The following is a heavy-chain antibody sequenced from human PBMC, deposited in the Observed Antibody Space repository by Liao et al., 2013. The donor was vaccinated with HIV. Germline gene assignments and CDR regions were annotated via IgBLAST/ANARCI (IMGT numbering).Heavy chain of an antibody. D-gene: IGHD3-22*01. V-gene: IGHV4-61*02. CDR2: VYTSGTT. CDR1: GGSISRGSYY. J-gene: IGHJ3*02. CDR3: ARGFTLLVYDAFDI. Sequence: QVQLQESGPGLVKPSQTLSLTCSVSGGSISRGSYYWSWIRQPAGKGLEWIGRVYTSGTTNYNPSLKSRVTMSVDTSKNQFSLRLSSVTASDTAVYYCARGFTLLVYDAFDIWGQGTMVTVSS.